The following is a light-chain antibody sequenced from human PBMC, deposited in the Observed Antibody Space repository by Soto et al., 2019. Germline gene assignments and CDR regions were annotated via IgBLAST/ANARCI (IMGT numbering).Light chain of an antibody. CDR2: GNS. CDR3: QSYDSSLSGYV. V-gene: IGLV1-40*01. Sequence: QPVLTQPPSVSGAPGPRVTISCTGSSSNIGAGYDVHWYQQLPGTAPKLLIYGNSNRPSGVPDRFSGSKSGTSASLAITGLQAEDEADYYCQSYDSSLSGYVFGPGTKVTVL. CDR1: SSNIGAGYD. J-gene: IGLJ1*01.